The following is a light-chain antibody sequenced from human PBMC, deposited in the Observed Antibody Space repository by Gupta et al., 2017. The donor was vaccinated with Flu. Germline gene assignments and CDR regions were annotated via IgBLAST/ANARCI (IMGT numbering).Light chain of an antibody. CDR3: VLYMGSGISV. CDR2: STN. V-gene: IGLV8-61*01. J-gene: IGLJ1*01. CDR1: SGSVSTSYY. Sequence: TVTLTCGLSSGSVSTSYYPSWYQQTPGQAPRTLIYSTNTRSSGVPDRFSGSILGNKAALTITGAQADDESDYYCVLYMGSGISVFGTGTKVTVL.